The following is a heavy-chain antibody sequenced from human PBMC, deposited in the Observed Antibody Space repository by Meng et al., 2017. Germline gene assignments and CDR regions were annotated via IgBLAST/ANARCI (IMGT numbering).Heavy chain of an antibody. CDR1: GGTFSSYA. CDR3: AVTYYYDSSGYYYNFDY. J-gene: IGHJ4*02. V-gene: IGHV1-69*06. D-gene: IGHD3-22*01. Sequence: QVQLVQAGAEVNKPGSSVKVSCKASGGTFSSYAISWVRQAPGQGLEWMGGIIPIFGTANYAQKFQGRVTITADKSTSTAYMELSSLRSEDTAVYYCAVTYYYDSSGYYYNFDYWGQGTLVTVSS. CDR2: IIPIFGTA.